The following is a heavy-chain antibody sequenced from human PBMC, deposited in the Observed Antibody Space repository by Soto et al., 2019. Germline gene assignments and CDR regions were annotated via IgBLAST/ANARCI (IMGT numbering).Heavy chain of an antibody. CDR2: IYYSGST. V-gene: IGHV4-31*03. CDR1: GGSISSGGYY. Sequence: SETLSLTCTVSGGSISSGGYYWSWIRQHPGKGLEWIGYIYYSGSTYYNPSLKSRVTISVDTSKNQFSLNLSSVTAADTAVYYCARGIVGDHGYWGQGTLVTVSS. CDR3: ARGIVGDHGY. J-gene: IGHJ4*02. D-gene: IGHD1-26*01.